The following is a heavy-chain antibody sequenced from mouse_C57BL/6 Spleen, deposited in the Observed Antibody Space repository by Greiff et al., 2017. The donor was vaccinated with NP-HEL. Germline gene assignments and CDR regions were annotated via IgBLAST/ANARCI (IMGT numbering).Heavy chain of an antibody. V-gene: IGHV5-4*01. J-gene: IGHJ3*01. D-gene: IGHD1-1*01. Sequence: EVQVVESGGGLVKPGGSLKLSCAASGFTFSSYAMSWVRQTPEKRLEWVATISDGGSYTYYPDNVKGRFTISRDNAKNNLYLQMSHLKSEDTAMYYCARDETVVARAWFAYWGQGTLVTVSA. CDR3: ARDETVVARAWFAY. CDR2: ISDGGSYT. CDR1: GFTFSSYA.